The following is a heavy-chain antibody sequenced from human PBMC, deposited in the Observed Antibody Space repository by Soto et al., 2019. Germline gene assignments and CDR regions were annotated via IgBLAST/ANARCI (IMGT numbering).Heavy chain of an antibody. D-gene: IGHD3-22*01. Sequence: SETLFLTCTVSGGSISSGGYYWSWIRQHPGRGLEWIGYIYYSGSTYYNPSLKSRVTISVDASKNQSSLKLSSVTAADTAVYYCARGGSRYYYDSSGYHFDYWGQGTQVTVSS. CDR3: ARGGSRYYYDSSGYHFDY. CDR1: GGSISSGGYY. CDR2: IYYSGST. V-gene: IGHV4-31*03. J-gene: IGHJ4*02.